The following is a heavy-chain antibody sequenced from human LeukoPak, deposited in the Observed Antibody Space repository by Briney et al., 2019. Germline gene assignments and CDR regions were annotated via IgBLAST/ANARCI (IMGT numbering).Heavy chain of an antibody. Sequence: PGGSLRLSCAASGFTFSSYGMHWVRQAPGKGLEWVAFIRYDGSNKYYADPVKGRFTISRDNSKNTLYLQMNSLRAEDTAVYYCAKGGYYYENDAFDIWGQGTMVTVSS. CDR1: GFTFSSYG. CDR3: AKGGYYYENDAFDI. J-gene: IGHJ3*02. CDR2: IRYDGSNK. D-gene: IGHD3-22*01. V-gene: IGHV3-30*02.